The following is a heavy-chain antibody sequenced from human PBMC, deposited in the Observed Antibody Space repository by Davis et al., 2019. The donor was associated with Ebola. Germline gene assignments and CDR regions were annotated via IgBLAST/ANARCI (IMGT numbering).Heavy chain of an antibody. CDR1: GFTFSSYW. J-gene: IGHJ4*02. CDR3: TRDFDYGGGY. CDR2: IKIDGSST. V-gene: IGHV3-74*01. D-gene: IGHD4-17*01. Sequence: GESLKISCAASGFTFSSYWMHWVRQAPGKGLVWVSRIKIDGSSTTYADSVKGRFAISRDNAKNTLYLQMNSLRAEDTAVYYCTRDFDYGGGYWGQGTLVTVSS.